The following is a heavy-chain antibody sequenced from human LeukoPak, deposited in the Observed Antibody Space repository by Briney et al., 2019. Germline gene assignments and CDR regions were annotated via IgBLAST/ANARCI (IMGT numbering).Heavy chain of an antibody. CDR1: GGSISSYY. CDR3: ARGGGYDTPFDY. CDR2: IYYSGST. J-gene: IGHJ4*02. Sequence: ASETLSLTCTVSGGSISSYYWSWIRQPPGKGLEWIGYIYYSGSTNYNPSLKSRVTISVDTSKNQFSLKLSSVTAADTAVYYCARGGGYDTPFDYWGQGTLVTVSS. D-gene: IGHD5-12*01. V-gene: IGHV4-59*12.